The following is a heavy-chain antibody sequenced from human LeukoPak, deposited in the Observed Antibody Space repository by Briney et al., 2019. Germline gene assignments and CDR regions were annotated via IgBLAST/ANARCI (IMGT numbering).Heavy chain of an antibody. Sequence: SETLSLTCTVSGGSISSYYWSWIRQPPGRGLEWIGYIYYSGSTNYNPSLKSRVTISVDTSKNQFSLKLSSVTAADTAVYYCARRTSTGLDYWGQGTLVTVSS. V-gene: IGHV4-59*08. CDR1: GGSISSYY. CDR2: IYYSGST. CDR3: ARRTSTGLDY. J-gene: IGHJ4*02.